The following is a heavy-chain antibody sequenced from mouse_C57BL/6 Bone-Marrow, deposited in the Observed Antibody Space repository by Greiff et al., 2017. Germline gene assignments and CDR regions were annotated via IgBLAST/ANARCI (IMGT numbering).Heavy chain of an antibody. D-gene: IGHD2-4*01. J-gene: IGHJ3*01. CDR3: ARLGYDYDSAWFAY. V-gene: IGHV1-64*01. Sequence: QVQLQQSGAELVKPGASVKLSCKASGYTFTSYWMHWVKQRPGQGLEWIGMIHPNSGSTNYNEKFKSKATLTVDKSSSTAYMQLSSLTSEDSAVYYCARLGYDYDSAWFAYWGQGTLVTVSA. CDR2: IHPNSGST. CDR1: GYTFTSYW.